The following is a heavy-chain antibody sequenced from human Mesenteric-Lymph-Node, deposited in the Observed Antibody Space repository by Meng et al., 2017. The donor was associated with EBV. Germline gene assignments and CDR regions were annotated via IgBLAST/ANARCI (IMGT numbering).Heavy chain of an antibody. Sequence: GQVVDAGEGVVRPGGSLRLSCDAAGFTFSRLAFHWVRHVPGKGLEWLALISFDGRNKYYADSVKGRFTISRDNSRNTLSLQLNSLRSEDTAVYHCARDRGNSGRSGGDHWGRGTLVTVSS. CDR3: ARDRGNSGRSGGDH. J-gene: IGHJ4*02. D-gene: IGHD1-26*01. CDR2: ISFDGRNK. V-gene: IGHV3-30-3*01. CDR1: GFTFSRLA.